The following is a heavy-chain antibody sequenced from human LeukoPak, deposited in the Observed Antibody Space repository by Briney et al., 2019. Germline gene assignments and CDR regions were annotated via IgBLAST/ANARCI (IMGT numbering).Heavy chain of an antibody. Sequence: GGSLRLSCAASGFTFSSYEMNWVRQAPGKGLEWVSYISSSGNTIYYADSVKGRFTISRDNAKNSLYLQMSSLRAEDTAVYYCARRSSRSFDYWDRGTLVTVSS. V-gene: IGHV3-48*03. CDR1: GFTFSSYE. J-gene: IGHJ4*02. CDR2: ISSSGNTI. D-gene: IGHD2/OR15-2a*01. CDR3: ARRSSRSFDY.